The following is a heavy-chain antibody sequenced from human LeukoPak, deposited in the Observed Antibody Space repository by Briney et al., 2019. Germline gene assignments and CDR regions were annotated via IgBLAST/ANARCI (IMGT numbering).Heavy chain of an antibody. Sequence: GGSLRLSCAASGFTFSRFWMHWVRQAPGKGLVWVSRINGDGSSTNYADSVKGRFTISRDNAKNTLYLQMNSLRAEDTAVYYCARDPNHGSLDYYYYYGMDVWGQGTTVTVSS. CDR2: INGDGSST. J-gene: IGHJ6*02. CDR1: GFTFSRFW. D-gene: IGHD1-1*01. V-gene: IGHV3-74*01. CDR3: ARDPNHGSLDYYYYYGMDV.